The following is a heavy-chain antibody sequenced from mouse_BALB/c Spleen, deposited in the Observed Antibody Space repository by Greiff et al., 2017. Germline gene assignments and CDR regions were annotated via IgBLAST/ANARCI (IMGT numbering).Heavy chain of an antibody. CDR1: GFTFSSYT. Sequence: DVQLVESGGGLVKPGGSLKLSCAASGFTFSSYTMSWVRQTPEKRLEWVATISSGGSYTYYPDSVKGRFTISRDNAKNTLYLQMSSLKSEDTAMYYCTRGSEYGNYAWFAYWGQGTLVTVSA. J-gene: IGHJ3*01. V-gene: IGHV5-6-4*01. D-gene: IGHD2-10*02. CDR2: ISSGGSYT. CDR3: TRGSEYGNYAWFAY.